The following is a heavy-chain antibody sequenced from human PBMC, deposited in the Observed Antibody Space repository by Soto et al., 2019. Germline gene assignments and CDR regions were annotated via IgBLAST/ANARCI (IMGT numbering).Heavy chain of an antibody. D-gene: IGHD3-16*01. CDR2: MNPNSGNT. V-gene: IGHV1-8*01. CDR3: ARGRPIMITFGGVRFDP. CDR1: GYTFTSYD. Sequence: ASVKVSCKASGYTFTSYDINWVRQATGQGLEWMGWMNPNSGNTGYAQKFQGRVTMTRNTSISTAYMELSSLRSEDTAVYYCARGRPIMITFGGVRFDPWGQGTLVTVSS. J-gene: IGHJ5*02.